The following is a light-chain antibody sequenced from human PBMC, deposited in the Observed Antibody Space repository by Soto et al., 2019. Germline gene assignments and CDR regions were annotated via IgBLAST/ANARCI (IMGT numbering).Light chain of an antibody. Sequence: QSALTQPASVSGSPGQSITISCTGTSSDVGGYNYVSWYQQHPGKAPKLMIYEVNNRPSGVSNRFSGSKSGNTASLSISGLQAEGEADYYCSSYTGSASWVFGGGTKLTVL. CDR2: EVN. CDR1: SSDVGGYNY. V-gene: IGLV2-14*01. J-gene: IGLJ3*02. CDR3: SSYTGSASWV.